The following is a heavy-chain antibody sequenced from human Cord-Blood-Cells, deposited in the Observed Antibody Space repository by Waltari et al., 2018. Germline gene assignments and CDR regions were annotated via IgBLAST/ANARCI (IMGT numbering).Heavy chain of an antibody. V-gene: IGHV1-69*01. CDR1: GGTFSSYA. D-gene: IGHD4-4*01. CDR3: AGPTTVTSDYYYYYMDV. Sequence: QVQLVQSGAEVKKPGSSVKVSCKASGGTFSSYAISWVRQAPGQGLEWMGGVIPIMVRANYEQKFQGRVTITADESTSTAYMELSSLRSEDTAVYYCAGPTTVTSDYYYYYMDVWGKGTTVTVSS. J-gene: IGHJ6*03. CDR2: VIPIMVRA.